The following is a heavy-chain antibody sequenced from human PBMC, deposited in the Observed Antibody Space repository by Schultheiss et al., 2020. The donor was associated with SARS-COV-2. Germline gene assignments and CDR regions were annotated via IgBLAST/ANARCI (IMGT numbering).Heavy chain of an antibody. V-gene: IGHV3-23*01. D-gene: IGHD6-6*01. CDR1: GFTFSSYA. CDR3: AKDSSRRYSSSSGSAFDI. J-gene: IGHJ3*02. CDR2: ISGSGGST. Sequence: GGSLRLSCAASGFTFSSYAMSWVRQAPGKGLDWVSAISGSGGSTYYADSVKGRFTISRDISKNTLYLQMNSLRAEDTAVYYCAKDSSRRYSSSSGSAFDIWGQGTMVTVSS.